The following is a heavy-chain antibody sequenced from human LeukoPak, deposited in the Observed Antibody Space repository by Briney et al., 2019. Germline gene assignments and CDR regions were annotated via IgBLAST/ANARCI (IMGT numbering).Heavy chain of an antibody. CDR2: IRYDGSNK. V-gene: IGHV3-30*02. Sequence: GGSLRLSCAASGFTFSSYGMHWVRQAPGKGLEWVAFIRYDGSNKYYADSVKGRFTISRDNSKNTLYLQMNSLRAEDTAVYYCAKDQGDTAMVLLLLDYWGQGTLVTVSS. J-gene: IGHJ4*02. D-gene: IGHD5-18*01. CDR1: GFTFSSYG. CDR3: AKDQGDTAMVLLLLDY.